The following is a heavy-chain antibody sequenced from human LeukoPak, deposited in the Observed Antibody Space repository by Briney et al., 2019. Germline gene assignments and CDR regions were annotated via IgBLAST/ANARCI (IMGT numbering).Heavy chain of an antibody. CDR1: GGSISSSSYY. J-gene: IGHJ6*03. Sequence: SETLSLTCTVSGGSISSSSYYWGWLRQPPGKGLEWIGSIYYSGSTYYNPSLKSRVTISVDTSKNQFSLKLSSVTAADTAVYYCARQQWLASYYYYMDVWGKGTTVTVSS. CDR3: ARQQWLASYYYYMDV. D-gene: IGHD6-19*01. V-gene: IGHV4-39*01. CDR2: IYYSGST.